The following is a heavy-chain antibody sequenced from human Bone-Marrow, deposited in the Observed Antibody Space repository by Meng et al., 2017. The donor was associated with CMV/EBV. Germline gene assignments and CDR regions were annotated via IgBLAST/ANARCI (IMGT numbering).Heavy chain of an antibody. V-gene: IGHV3-21*01. CDR2: ITSSGSYI. D-gene: IGHD6-13*01. CDR1: GFTFSIYT. J-gene: IGHJ4*02. CDR3: ARGIRIAAAGTFDY. Sequence: GGSLRLSCAASGFTFSIYTMNWVRQAPGKGLEWVSSITSSGSYIYYADSVKGRFTISRDSAKNSLYLQMNSLRAEDTAVYYCARGIRIAAAGTFDYWGQGTLVTVSS.